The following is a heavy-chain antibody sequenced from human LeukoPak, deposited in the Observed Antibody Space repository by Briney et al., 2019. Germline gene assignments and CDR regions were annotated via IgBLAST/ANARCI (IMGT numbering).Heavy chain of an antibody. J-gene: IGHJ4*02. V-gene: IGHV4-39*07. CDR3: AGERGEEYSSGWYKTNYFDN. CDR2: ADYSGGT. D-gene: IGHD6-19*01. Sequence: PSETLSLTCTVAGDSVSSVTDYWAWIRQPPGKGLEWIASADYSGGTYYNPSLESRVAISADMSKKQISLTLTSVTGAGTAVYYCAGERGEEYSSGWYKTNYFDNWGQGIRVTVSS. CDR1: GDSVSSVTDY.